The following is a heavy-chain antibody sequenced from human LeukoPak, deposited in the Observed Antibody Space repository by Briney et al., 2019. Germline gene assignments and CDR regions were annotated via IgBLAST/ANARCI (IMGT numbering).Heavy chain of an antibody. CDR1: GFTFDDYA. CDR2: ISWNSGSI. Sequence: GGSLRLSCAASGFTFDDYAMHWVRQAPGKGLEWVSGISWNSGSIGYADSVKGRFTISRDNAKNSLYLQMNSLRAEDTALYYCAKGPSNSDYYDSSGYFYWGQGTLVTVSS. J-gene: IGHJ4*02. V-gene: IGHV3-9*01. D-gene: IGHD3-22*01. CDR3: AKGPSNSDYYDSSGYFY.